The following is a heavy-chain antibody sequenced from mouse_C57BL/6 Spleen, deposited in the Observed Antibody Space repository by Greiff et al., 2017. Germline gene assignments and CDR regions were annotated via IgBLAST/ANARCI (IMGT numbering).Heavy chain of an antibody. J-gene: IGHJ4*01. D-gene: IGHD2-3*01. Sequence: EVQLQQSGPELVKPGASVKISCKASGYSFTGYYMNWVKQSPEKSLEWIGEINPSTGGTTYNQKFKAKATLTVDKSSSTAYMQLKSLTSEDSAVYYCARSGWGGGYAMDYWGQGTSVTVSS. V-gene: IGHV1-42*01. CDR3: ARSGWGGGYAMDY. CDR1: GYSFTGYY. CDR2: INPSTGGT.